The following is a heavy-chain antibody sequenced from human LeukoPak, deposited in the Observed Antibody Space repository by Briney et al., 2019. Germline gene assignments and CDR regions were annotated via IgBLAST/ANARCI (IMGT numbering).Heavy chain of an antibody. CDR2: IYHSGST. CDR3: ARGDDPRGSRGAFDI. D-gene: IGHD5-24*01. Sequence: SETLSLTCTVSGGSISSGGYYWSWIRQPPGKGLEWIGYIYHSGSTYYNPSLKSRVTISVNRSKNQFSLKLSSVTAADTAVYYCARGDDPRGSRGAFDIWGQGTMVTVSS. CDR1: GGSISSGGYY. V-gene: IGHV4-30-2*01. J-gene: IGHJ3*02.